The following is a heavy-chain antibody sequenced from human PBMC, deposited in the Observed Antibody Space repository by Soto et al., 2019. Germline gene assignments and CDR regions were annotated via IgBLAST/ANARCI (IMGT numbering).Heavy chain of an antibody. CDR1: GFTFNSYG. Sequence: LRLSCAASGFTFNSYGFNWVRQAPGKGLEWVAVIWYDGNTKYYADSVKGRFTISRDNLKNTLYLQMNSLKTEDTAVYYCTTVKEYYYYGMDVWGQGTTVTVSS. V-gene: IGHV3-33*01. J-gene: IGHJ6*02. CDR2: IWYDGNTK. CDR3: TTVKEYYYYGMDV.